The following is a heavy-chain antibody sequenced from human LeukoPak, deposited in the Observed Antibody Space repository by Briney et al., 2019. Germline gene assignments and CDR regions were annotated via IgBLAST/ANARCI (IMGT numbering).Heavy chain of an antibody. Sequence: PGGSLRLSCTASGFTFSNHNMNWVRQTPGKGLEWVSYISPSTSTIYYAGSVKGRFTISRDNAKNSLYLQMNSLRDEDTAVYYCARSVYGSGSYYHDAFDIWGQGTMVTVSS. V-gene: IGHV3-48*02. J-gene: IGHJ3*02. D-gene: IGHD3-10*01. CDR1: GFTFSNHN. CDR3: ARSVYGSGSYYHDAFDI. CDR2: ISPSTSTI.